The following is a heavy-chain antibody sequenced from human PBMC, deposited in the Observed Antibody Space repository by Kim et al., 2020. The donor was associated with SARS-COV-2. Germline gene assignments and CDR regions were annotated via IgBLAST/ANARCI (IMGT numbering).Heavy chain of an antibody. CDR2: IIPILGIA. V-gene: IGHV1-69*04. J-gene: IGHJ4*02. Sequence: SVKVSCKASGGTFSSYAISWVRQAPGQGLEWMGRIIPILGIANYAQKFQGRVTITADKSTSTAYMELSSLRSEDTAVYYCASSPYYDILTGPCGYWGQGTLVTVSS. CDR3: ASSPYYDILTGPCGY. CDR1: GGTFSSYA. D-gene: IGHD3-9*01.